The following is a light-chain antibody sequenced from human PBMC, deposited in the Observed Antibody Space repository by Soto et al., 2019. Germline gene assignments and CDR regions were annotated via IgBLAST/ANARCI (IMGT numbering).Light chain of an antibody. CDR3: LQDYEYPWT. J-gene: IGKJ1*01. V-gene: IGKV1-6*01. CDR1: QGIRND. CDR2: AAY. Sequence: AIQMTQSPSSLSASVGDRVTITCRASQGIRNDSSWYQQKPGKAPKLLIYAAYTLQSEVPSRFSGRGSGTDFTLTISSLQPEDFATYYCLQDYEYPWTFGRGTKVDIK.